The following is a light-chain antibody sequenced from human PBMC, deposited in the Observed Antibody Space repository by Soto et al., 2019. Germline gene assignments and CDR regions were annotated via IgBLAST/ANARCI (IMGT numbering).Light chain of an antibody. V-gene: IGLV2-23*01. CDR1: SSNVGSYNL. Sequence: QAVLTQPASVSGSPGQSITISCTGTSSNVGSYNLVSWYQQHPGKAPILMIYEGSKRPSGVSNRFSGSKSGNTASLTISGLQAEDEADYYCCSYAGSNTLVFGGGTKLTVL. CDR3: CSYAGSNTLV. J-gene: IGLJ2*01. CDR2: EGS.